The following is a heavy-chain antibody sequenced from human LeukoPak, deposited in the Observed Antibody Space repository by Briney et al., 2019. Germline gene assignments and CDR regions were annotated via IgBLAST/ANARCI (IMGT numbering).Heavy chain of an antibody. CDR3: ARGYYDSSDFEYFQH. Sequence: ASVKVSCRTSGYTFTDYFMHWVRLAPGQGLQWLGWINPNSGDTNFAQKFQGRVTMTGDTSISTVYMELSRLRSDDTAVFFCARGYYDSSDFEYFQHWGQGTLVTVSS. CDR1: GYTFTDYF. V-gene: IGHV1-2*02. J-gene: IGHJ1*01. D-gene: IGHD3-22*01. CDR2: INPNSGDT.